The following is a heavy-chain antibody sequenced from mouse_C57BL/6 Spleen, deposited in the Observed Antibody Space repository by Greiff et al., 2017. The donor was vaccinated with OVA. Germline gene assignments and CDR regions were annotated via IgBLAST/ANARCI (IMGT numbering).Heavy chain of an antibody. CDR3: ARRGGDYFDY. J-gene: IGHJ2*01. V-gene: IGHV5-16*01. CDR1: GFTFSDYY. Sequence: EVQLVESEGGLVQPGSSMKLSCTASGFTFSDYYMAWVRQVPEKGLEWVANINYDGSSTYYLDSLKSRFIISRDNAKNILYLQMSSLKSEDTATYYCARRGGDYFDYWGQGTTLTVSS. CDR2: INYDGSST.